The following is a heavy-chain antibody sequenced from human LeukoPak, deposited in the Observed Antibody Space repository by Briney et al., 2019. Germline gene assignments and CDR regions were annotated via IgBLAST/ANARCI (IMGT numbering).Heavy chain of an antibody. J-gene: IGHJ4*02. CDR3: ARGYSSGPTH. V-gene: IGHV4-61*01. Sequence: PSETLSLTCTVSGGSVSSGSYYWSWVRQPPGTGLEWIGYIYYSGSTNYNPSLKSRVTISVDTSKNQFSLKLSSVTAADTAVYYCARGYSSGPTHWGQGTLVTVSS. CDR1: GGSVSSGSYY. D-gene: IGHD6-19*01. CDR2: IYYSGST.